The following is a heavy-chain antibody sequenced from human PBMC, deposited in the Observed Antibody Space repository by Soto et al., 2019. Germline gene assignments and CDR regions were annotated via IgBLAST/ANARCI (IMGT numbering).Heavy chain of an antibody. V-gene: IGHV4-34*01. CDR3: ARGCSSTSCYAGHFDY. Sequence: QVQLQQWGAGLLKPSETLSLTCAVYGGSFSGYYWSWIRQPPGKGLEWIGEINHSGSTNYNPSLRSRVTISVEPSKNQFSLKLSSVTAADTAVYYCARGCSSTSCYAGHFDYWGQGTLVTVSS. CDR1: GGSFSGYY. J-gene: IGHJ4*02. D-gene: IGHD2-2*01. CDR2: INHSGST.